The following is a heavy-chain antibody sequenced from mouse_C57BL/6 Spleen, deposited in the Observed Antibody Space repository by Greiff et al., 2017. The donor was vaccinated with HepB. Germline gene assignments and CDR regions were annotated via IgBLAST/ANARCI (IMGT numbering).Heavy chain of an antibody. CDR3: ARDSSGYAWFAY. CDR2: INPSNGGT. V-gene: IGHV1-53*01. CDR1: GYTFTSYW. D-gene: IGHD3-2*02. J-gene: IGHJ3*01. Sequence: QVQLQQPGTELVKPGASVKLSCKASGYTFTSYWMHWVKQRPGQGLEWIGNINPSNGGTNYNEKFKSKATLTVDKSSNTAYMQLSSLTSEDSAVYYCARDSSGYAWFAYWGQGTLVTVSA.